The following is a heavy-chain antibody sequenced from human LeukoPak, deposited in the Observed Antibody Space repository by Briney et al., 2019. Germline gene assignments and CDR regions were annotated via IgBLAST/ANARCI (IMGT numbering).Heavy chain of an antibody. J-gene: IGHJ4*02. D-gene: IGHD2-2*01. CDR3: AKSFRSTSLDY. CDR2: ISGSGDST. CDR1: EFTFNNYA. Sequence: GGSLRLSCVASEFTFNNYAMAWVRQGPGKGLEWVSAISGSGDSTYYADSVKGRFTISRDNSRNTLYLQMNSLRAGDTAVYYCAKSFRSTSLDYWGQGTLVTVSS. V-gene: IGHV3-23*01.